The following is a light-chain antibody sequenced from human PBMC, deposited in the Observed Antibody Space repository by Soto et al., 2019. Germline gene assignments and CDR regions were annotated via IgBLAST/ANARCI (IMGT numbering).Light chain of an antibody. CDR1: SSDVGGYNL. CDR2: EVS. CDR3: CSYAGTSTHTV. J-gene: IGLJ7*01. V-gene: IGLV2-23*02. Sequence: QSALTQPASVSGSPGQSITISCTGTSSDVGGYNLVSWYQQHPGKAPKLMISEVSKRPSGISDRFSGSKSGSTASLTISGLQAEDEVDYYCCSYAGTSTHTVFGGGTQLTVL.